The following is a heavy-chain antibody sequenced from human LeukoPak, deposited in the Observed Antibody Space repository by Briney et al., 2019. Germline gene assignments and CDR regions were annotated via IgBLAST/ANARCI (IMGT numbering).Heavy chain of an antibody. CDR3: ARGLLGYYDFWSGHNWFDP. CDR1: GYTFTSYA. J-gene: IGHJ5*02. D-gene: IGHD3-3*01. Sequence: AASVKVSCKASGYTFTSYAMHWVRQAPGQRLEWMGWINAGNGNTKYSQKFQGRVTITRDTSASIAYMELSSLRSEDTAVYYCARGLLGYYDFWSGHNWFDPWGQGTLVTVSS. CDR2: INAGNGNT. V-gene: IGHV1-3*01.